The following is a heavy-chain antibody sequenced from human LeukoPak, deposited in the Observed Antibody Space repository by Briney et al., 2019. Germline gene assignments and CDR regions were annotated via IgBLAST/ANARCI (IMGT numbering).Heavy chain of an antibody. CDR2: ISSSSSTI. V-gene: IGHV3-48*01. D-gene: IGHD2-2*02. J-gene: IGHJ6*02. CDR3: ARELVPAAIVGYYYYYYGMDV. Sequence: GGSLRLSCAASGFTFSSYSMNWARQAPGKGLEWVSYISSSSSTIYYADSVKGRFTISRDNAKNSLYLQMNSLRAEDTAVYYCARELVPAAIVGYYYYYYGMDVWGQGTTVTVSS. CDR1: GFTFSSYS.